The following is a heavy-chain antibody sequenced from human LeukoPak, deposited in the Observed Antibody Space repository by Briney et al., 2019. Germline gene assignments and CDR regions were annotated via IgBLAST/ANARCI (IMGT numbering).Heavy chain of an antibody. V-gene: IGHV4-34*01. Sequence: SETLSLTCAVYGGSFSGYYWSWIRQPPGKGLEWIGEINHSGTTDYNPSLKSRVTISVDTSKNQFSLKLSSVTAADTAVHYCARGWITFGGVITNWGQGTLVTVSS. CDR1: GGSFSGYY. J-gene: IGHJ4*02. D-gene: IGHD3-16*02. CDR3: ARGWITFGGVITN. CDR2: INHSGTT.